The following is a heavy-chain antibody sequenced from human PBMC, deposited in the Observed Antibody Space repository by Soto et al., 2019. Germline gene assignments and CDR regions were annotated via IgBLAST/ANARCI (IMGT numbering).Heavy chain of an antibody. D-gene: IGHD3-22*01. CDR3: ASGYDSSGYYYSVFDI. Sequence: GASVKVSCKASGYTFTSYYMHWVRQAPGQGLEWMGIINPSGGSTSYAQKFQGRVTMTRDTSTSTVYMELSSLRSEDTAVYYCASGYDSSGYYYSVFDIWGQGTMVTVSS. CDR1: GYTFTSYY. V-gene: IGHV1-46*01. J-gene: IGHJ3*02. CDR2: INPSGGST.